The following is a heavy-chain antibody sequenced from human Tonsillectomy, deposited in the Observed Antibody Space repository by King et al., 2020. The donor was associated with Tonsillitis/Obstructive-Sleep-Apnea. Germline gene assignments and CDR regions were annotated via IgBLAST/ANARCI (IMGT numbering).Heavy chain of an antibody. D-gene: IGHD6-13*01. CDR3: ARDAREYSNNWSVRAPYYYYYMDV. J-gene: IGHJ6*03. V-gene: IGHV3-21*01. CDR1: GFTFSDYS. Sequence: VQLVESGGGLVKPGGSLRLSCAASGFTFSDYSMNWVRQAPGKGLEWVSSISNRSTYIYYADSVKGRFTVSRDNAKNSLYLQMNSLSAEDTAVYFCARDAREYSNNWSVRAPYYYYYMDVWGKGTTVTVSS. CDR2: ISNRSTYI.